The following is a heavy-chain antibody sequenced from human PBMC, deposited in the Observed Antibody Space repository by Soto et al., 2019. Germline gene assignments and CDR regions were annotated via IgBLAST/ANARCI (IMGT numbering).Heavy chain of an antibody. J-gene: IGHJ4*02. V-gene: IGHV3-30-3*01. CDR1: GFTFSSYA. D-gene: IGHD5-18*01. CDR2: ISYDGSNK. CDR3: ARETVGDTAMVVDY. Sequence: GGSLRLSCAASGFTFSSYAMHWVRQAPGKGLEWVAVISYDGSNKYYADSVKGRFTISRDNSKNTLYLQMNSLRAEDTAVYYCARETVGDTAMVVDYWGQGTLVTVSS.